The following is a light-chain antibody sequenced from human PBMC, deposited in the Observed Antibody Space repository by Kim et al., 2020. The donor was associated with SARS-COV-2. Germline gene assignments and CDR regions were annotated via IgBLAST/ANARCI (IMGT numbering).Light chain of an antibody. CDR3: YSRDNTDKQHI. CDR2: NEN. CDR1: SHRGYY. Sequence: ALGQTVRITCQGPSHRGYYATWYQQKPGQAPLLLIFNENTRPSGIPGRFSGSSSGDTASLTITGAQAEDQADYYCYSRDNTDKQHIFGTGTKVTVL. V-gene: IGLV3-19*01. J-gene: IGLJ1*01.